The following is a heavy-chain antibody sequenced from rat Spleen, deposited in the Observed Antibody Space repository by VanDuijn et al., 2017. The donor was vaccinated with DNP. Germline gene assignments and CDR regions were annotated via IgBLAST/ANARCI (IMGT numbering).Heavy chain of an antibody. CDR1: GYSITSSY. Sequence: EVQLQESGPGLVKPSQSLSLTCSVTGYSITSSYRWNWIRKFPGNKMEWMGYISYSGSTSYNPSLKSRISITRDTSKNQFFLQLNSVTTEDSATYYCARFGPDLDYWGQGVMVTVSS. CDR3: ARFGPDLDY. D-gene: IGHD3-1*01. V-gene: IGHV3-1*01. CDR2: ISYSGST. J-gene: IGHJ2*01.